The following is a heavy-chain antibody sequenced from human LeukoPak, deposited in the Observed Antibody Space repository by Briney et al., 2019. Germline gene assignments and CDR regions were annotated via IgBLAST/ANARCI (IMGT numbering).Heavy chain of an antibody. CDR1: GYTLTELS. V-gene: IGHV1-24*01. J-gene: IGHJ5*02. Sequence: ASVTVSCKFSGYTLTELSMHWVRQAPGKGLEWMGGFDPEDGETIYTQKFQGRVTMTEDTSTDTAYMELSSLRSEDTAVYSCATGSCSSTSCWDWFDPWGQGTLVTVSS. CDR2: FDPEDGET. D-gene: IGHD2-2*01. CDR3: ATGSCSSTSCWDWFDP.